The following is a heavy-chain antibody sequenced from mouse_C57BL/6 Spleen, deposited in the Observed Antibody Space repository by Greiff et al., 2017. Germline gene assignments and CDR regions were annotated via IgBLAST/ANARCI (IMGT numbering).Heavy chain of an antibody. CDR3: AKQEAYYYGSSYEYYAMDY. Sequence: VMLVESGPGLVAPSQSLSITCTVSGFSLTSYGVSWVRPPPGKGLEWLGVIWGDGSTNYHSALISRLSISKDNSKSQVFLKLNSLQTDDTATYYCAKQEAYYYGSSYEYYAMDYWGQGTSVTVSS. CDR2: IWGDGST. CDR1: GFSLTSYG. D-gene: IGHD1-1*01. J-gene: IGHJ4*01. V-gene: IGHV2-3*01.